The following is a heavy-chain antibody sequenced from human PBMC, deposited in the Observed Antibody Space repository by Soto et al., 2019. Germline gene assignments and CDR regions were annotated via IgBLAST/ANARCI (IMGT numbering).Heavy chain of an antibody. CDR1: GYTFTGYF. D-gene: IGHD3-10*01. CDR3: ARVIRGAYYNSPLDT. CDR2: INPYRGGA. J-gene: IGHJ5*02. V-gene: IGHV1-2*02. Sequence: QVQLLQSGAEVKKPGASVKVSCKASGYTFTGYFMHWVRQAPGQGLEWMGWINPYRGGADYAQSFQGRVTMTRDTSISTVYMELSRLRFADTAVYYCARVIRGAYYNSPLDTWGQGTVVTVSS.